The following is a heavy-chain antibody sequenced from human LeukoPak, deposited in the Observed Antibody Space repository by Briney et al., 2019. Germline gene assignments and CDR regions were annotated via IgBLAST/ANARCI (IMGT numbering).Heavy chain of an antibody. CDR1: GFTFSSYW. CDR2: IYYSGST. V-gene: IGHV4-59*01. J-gene: IGHJ4*02. D-gene: IGHD2-2*01. CDR3: ARYLDY. Sequence: GSLRLSCAASGFTFSSYWMSWVRQPPGKGLEWIGYIYYSGSTNYNPSLKSRVTISVDTSKNQFSLKLSSVTAADTAAYYCARYLDYWGQGTLVTVSS.